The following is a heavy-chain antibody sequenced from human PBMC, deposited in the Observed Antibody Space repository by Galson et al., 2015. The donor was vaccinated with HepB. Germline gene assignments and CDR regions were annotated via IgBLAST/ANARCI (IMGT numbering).Heavy chain of an antibody. CDR2: MNPNSGNT. CDR1: GYAFTSYD. J-gene: IGHJ5*02. D-gene: IGHD6-19*01. V-gene: IGHV1-8*01. Sequence: SVKVSCKASGYAFTSYDINWVRQATGQGLEWMGWMNPNSGNTGYAQKFQGRVTMTRNTSISTAYMELSSLRSEDTAVYYCARGRIAVAGNWFDPWGQGTLVTVSS. CDR3: ARGRIAVAGNWFDP.